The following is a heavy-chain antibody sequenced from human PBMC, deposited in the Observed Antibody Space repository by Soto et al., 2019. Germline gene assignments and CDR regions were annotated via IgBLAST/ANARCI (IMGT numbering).Heavy chain of an antibody. V-gene: IGHV3-30*03. Sequence: PGGSLRLSCAASGFTFSSYGIHWVRQAPGKGLEWVALISYDGANKYYADSVKGRFTISRDNSKNQFSLKLTSVTPADTAIYYCARVKRSTSRLDPWGQGTLVTVSS. CDR1: GFTFSSYG. J-gene: IGHJ5*02. CDR2: ISYDGANK. D-gene: IGHD1-26*01. CDR3: ARVKRSTSRLDP.